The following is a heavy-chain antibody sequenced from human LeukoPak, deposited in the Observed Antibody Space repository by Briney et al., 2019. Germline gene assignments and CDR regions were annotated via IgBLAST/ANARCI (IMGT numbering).Heavy chain of an antibody. CDR1: GYSFTSYW. CDR2: IDPSDSYT. V-gene: IGHV5-10-1*01. D-gene: IGHD5-12*01. CDR3: ARHDYGSYNWFDP. J-gene: IGHJ5*02. Sequence: GESLKISRKGSGYSFTSYWIGWVRQMPGKGLEWMGRIDPSDSYTNYSPSFQGHVTISADKSISTAYLQWSSLKASDTAMYYCARHDYGSYNWFDPWGQGTLVTVSS.